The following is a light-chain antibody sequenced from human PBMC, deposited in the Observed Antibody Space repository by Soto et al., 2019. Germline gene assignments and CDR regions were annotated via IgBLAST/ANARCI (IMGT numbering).Light chain of an antibody. CDR3: CSYAGSYSLV. CDR2: DVT. CDR1: SSDVGGYEY. Sequence: QSALTQPRSVSGSPGQSVTISCTGTSSDVGGYEYVSWYQQHPGQAPKFIIYDVTKRPSGVPDRFSGSKSGNTASLTISGLQAEDEADYYCCSYAGSYSLVFGGGTQLTVL. V-gene: IGLV2-11*01. J-gene: IGLJ3*02.